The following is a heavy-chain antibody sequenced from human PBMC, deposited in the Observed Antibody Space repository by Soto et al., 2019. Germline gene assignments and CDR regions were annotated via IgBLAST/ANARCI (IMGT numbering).Heavy chain of an antibody. J-gene: IGHJ6*02. CDR3: ARLPVLRFGESSGYYYGMDV. D-gene: IGHD3-10*01. CDR2: IKQDGSEK. Sequence: GGSLRLSCAASGFTFSSYLMSWVRQAPGKGLEWVANIKQDGSEKYYVDSVKGRFTISRDNAKKSLYLQMNSLRAEDTAVYYCARLPVLRFGESSGYYYGMDVWGPGTTLTVS. V-gene: IGHV3-7*01. CDR1: GFTFSSYL.